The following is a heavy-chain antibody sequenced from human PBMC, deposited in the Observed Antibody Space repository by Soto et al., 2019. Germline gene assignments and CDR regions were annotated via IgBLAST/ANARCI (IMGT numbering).Heavy chain of an antibody. D-gene: IGHD2-2*01. CDR1: GGSFSGYY. CDR3: ARVVVYCISTSCYYFDY. V-gene: IGHV4-34*01. Sequence: SETLSLTCAVYGGSFSGYYWSWIRQPPGKGLEWIGSIYYSGSTYYNPSLKSRVTISVDTSKNQFSLKLSSVTAADTAVYYCARVVVYCISTSCYYFDYWGQGTLVTVSS. CDR2: IYYSGST. J-gene: IGHJ4*02.